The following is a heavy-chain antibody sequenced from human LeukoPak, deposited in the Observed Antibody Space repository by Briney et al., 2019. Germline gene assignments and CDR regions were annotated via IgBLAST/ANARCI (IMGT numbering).Heavy chain of an antibody. CDR2: ISGSGGST. Sequence: PGGSLRLSCAASGFTFSSYAMSWVRQAPGKGLEWVSAISGSGGSTYYADSVKGRFTISRDNSKNTLYLQMNSLRAEDTAVYYCAKDSREYCTNGVCYDLGATYYYGMDVWGQGTTVTVSS. V-gene: IGHV3-23*01. J-gene: IGHJ6*02. CDR3: AKDSREYCTNGVCYDLGATYYYGMDV. CDR1: GFTFSSYA. D-gene: IGHD2-8*01.